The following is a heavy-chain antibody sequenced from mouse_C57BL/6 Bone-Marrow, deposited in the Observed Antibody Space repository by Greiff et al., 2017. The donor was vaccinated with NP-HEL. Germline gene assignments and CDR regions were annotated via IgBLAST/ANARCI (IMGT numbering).Heavy chain of an antibody. CDR3: ARQAGTRFAY. CDR2: ISSGGSYT. CDR1: GFTFSSYG. Sequence: VESGGDLVKPGGSLKLSCAASGFTFSSYGMSWVRQTPDKRLEWVATISSGGSYTYYPDSVKGRFTISRDNAKNTLYLQMSSLKSEDTAMYYCARQAGTRFAYWGQGTLVTVSA. J-gene: IGHJ3*01. V-gene: IGHV5-6*01. D-gene: IGHD4-1*01.